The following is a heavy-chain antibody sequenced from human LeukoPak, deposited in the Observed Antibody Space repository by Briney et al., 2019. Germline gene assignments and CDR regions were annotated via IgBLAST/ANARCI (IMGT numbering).Heavy chain of an antibody. CDR2: IGCSGSTI. CDR1: GDSFISHT. V-gene: IGHV3-48*01. Sequence: GGPLRLSCAGSGDSFISHTMSWVRQAPGKGLEWISSIGCSGSTIYYADSVKGRFGISRDDATTSLYLHMNSLRAEDTAFYYCARESASRARFDSWGQGILVTVPS. CDR3: ARESASRARFDS. J-gene: IGHJ4*02.